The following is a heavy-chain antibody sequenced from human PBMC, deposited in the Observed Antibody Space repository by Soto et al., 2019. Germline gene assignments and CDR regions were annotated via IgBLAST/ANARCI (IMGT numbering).Heavy chain of an antibody. CDR2: IYSGGNT. D-gene: IGHD2-15*01. V-gene: IGHV3-53*01. CDR1: GFTVSSNY. Sequence: PGGSLRLSCAASGFTVSSNYMSWVRQAPGKGLEWVSIIYSGGNTYYADFVKGRFTISRDISQNTLYLEMNSLRAEDTAVYYCARDSVAGGYYYYYGLDVWGQGTTVTVSS. CDR3: ARDSVAGGYYYYYGLDV. J-gene: IGHJ6*02.